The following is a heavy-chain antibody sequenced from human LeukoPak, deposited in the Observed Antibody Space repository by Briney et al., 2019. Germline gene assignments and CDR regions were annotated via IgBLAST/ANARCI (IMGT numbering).Heavy chain of an antibody. V-gene: IGHV3-20*04. Sequence: ETLSLTCTVSGYSISSGYYWGWIRQPPGKGLEWISGINWNGGSTGYADSVKGRFTISRDNSKEMLYLQMNSLRAEDTAVYYCAKLRSAAGNPDYWGQGTLVTVSS. J-gene: IGHJ4*02. CDR2: INWNGGST. CDR3: AKLRSAAGNPDY. D-gene: IGHD6-13*01. CDR1: GYSISSGYY.